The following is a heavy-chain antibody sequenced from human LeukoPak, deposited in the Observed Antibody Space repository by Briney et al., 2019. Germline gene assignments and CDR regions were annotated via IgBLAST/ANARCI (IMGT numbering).Heavy chain of an antibody. D-gene: IGHD4-11*01. Sequence: PGGSLRLSCAASEFSFSGYWMTWVRQAPGKGLEWVANIKQDGSEEYYVDSVKGRFTISRDNAKNLLYLQMNRLRAEDTAVYYCARDYPYSYYMNVWGNGTTVTVSS. CDR1: EFSFSGYW. J-gene: IGHJ6*03. V-gene: IGHV3-7*01. CDR3: ARDYPYSYYMNV. CDR2: IKQDGSEE.